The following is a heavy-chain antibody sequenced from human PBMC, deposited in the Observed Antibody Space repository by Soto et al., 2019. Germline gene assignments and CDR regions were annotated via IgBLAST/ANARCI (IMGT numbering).Heavy chain of an antibody. Sequence: SETLSLTCTVSGGSISSYYWSWIRQPPGKGLEWIGYIYYSGSTNYNPSLKGRVTISVDTSKNQFSLKLSSVTAADTAVYYCARDLGAAHDAFDIWGQGTMVTVSS. D-gene: IGHD3-16*01. CDR1: GGSISSYY. V-gene: IGHV4-59*01. J-gene: IGHJ3*02. CDR3: ARDLGAAHDAFDI. CDR2: IYYSGST.